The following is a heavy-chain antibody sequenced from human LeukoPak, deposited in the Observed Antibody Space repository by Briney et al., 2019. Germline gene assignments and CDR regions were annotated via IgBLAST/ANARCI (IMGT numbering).Heavy chain of an antibody. V-gene: IGHV2-70*01. CDR1: GFSLSTSGLC. Sequence: SGPTLVNPTQTLTLTCTFSGFSLSTSGLCVSWIRQLPGKALEWLALIHWDDDKYYSTSLKTRLTISKDTSKNQVVLTMTNMDPVDTATYYCARIRGPRYVFEIWGQGTMVTVSS. CDR3: ARIRGPRYVFEI. CDR2: IHWDDDK. J-gene: IGHJ3*02.